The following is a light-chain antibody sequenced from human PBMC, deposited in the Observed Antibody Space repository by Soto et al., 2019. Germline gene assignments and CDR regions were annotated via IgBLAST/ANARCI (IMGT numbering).Light chain of an antibody. CDR3: QHYGGSPPYT. J-gene: IGKJ2*01. Sequence: EIVLTQSPGTLSLSPGERATLSCRASQSTTRDFLAWYQQKPGQAPRLLMSGASSRATGLPDRFPGSGSGRTFTLPITRLESEDFAVYYCQHYGGSPPYTFGQGTRLEIK. CDR2: GAS. V-gene: IGKV3-20*01. CDR1: QSTTRDF.